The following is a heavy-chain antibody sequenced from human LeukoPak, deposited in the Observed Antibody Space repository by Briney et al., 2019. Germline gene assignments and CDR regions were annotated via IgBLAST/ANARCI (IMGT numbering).Heavy chain of an antibody. CDR2: ISYDGSNK. Sequence: PGRSLRLSCAASGFTSSSYGMHWVRQAPGKGLEWVAVISYDGSNKYYADSVKGRFTIPRDNSKNTLYLQMNSLRAEDTAVYYCAKDSVCSGGSCYSNYYGMDVWGKGTTVTVSS. D-gene: IGHD2-15*01. CDR1: GFTSSSYG. CDR3: AKDSVCSGGSCYSNYYGMDV. J-gene: IGHJ6*04. V-gene: IGHV3-30*18.